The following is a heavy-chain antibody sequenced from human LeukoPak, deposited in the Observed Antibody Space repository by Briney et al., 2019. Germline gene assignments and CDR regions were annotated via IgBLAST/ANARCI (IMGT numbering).Heavy chain of an antibody. J-gene: IGHJ4*02. CDR1: GGSISSYY. CDR3: AGASYDSSGVH. D-gene: IGHD3-22*01. Sequence: SETLSLTCTVSGGSISSYYWSWIRQPPGKGLEWIGYIYYSGSANYNPSLKSRVTISVDTSKSQFSLKLSSVTAADTAVYYCAGASYDSSGVHWGQGTLVTVSS. V-gene: IGHV4-59*01. CDR2: IYYSGSA.